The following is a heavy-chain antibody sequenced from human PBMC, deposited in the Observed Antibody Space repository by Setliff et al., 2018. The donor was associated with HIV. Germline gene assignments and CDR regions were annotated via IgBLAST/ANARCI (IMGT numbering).Heavy chain of an antibody. CDR2: ISGSGGST. Sequence: GGSLRLSCAASGFTFSSYAMSWVRQAPGKGLEWVSAISGSGGSTYYADSVKGRFTISRDNSKNTLYLQMNSLRAEDTAVYYCAKDQGYDSSGEMKFYFDYWGQGTQVTVSS. CDR1: GFTFSSYA. V-gene: IGHV3-23*01. CDR3: AKDQGYDSSGEMKFYFDY. J-gene: IGHJ4*02. D-gene: IGHD3-22*01.